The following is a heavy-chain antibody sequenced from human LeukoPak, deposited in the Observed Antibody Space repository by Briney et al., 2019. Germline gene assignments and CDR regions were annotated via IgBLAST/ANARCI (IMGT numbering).Heavy chain of an antibody. J-gene: IGHJ4*02. CDR1: GFTFHDYD. V-gene: IGHV3-9*03. D-gene: IGHD6-6*01. CDR2: ISWNSCNI. Sequence: PGRSLRLSCASSGFTFHDYDMHGVRQAPGKGLEWVSGISWNSCNIVHADSVRGRFTISRDNAKNSLYLQMDSLRAEDMAFYYCAKDMRYSSSGSFDYWGQGTLVTVPS. CDR3: AKDMRYSSSGSFDY.